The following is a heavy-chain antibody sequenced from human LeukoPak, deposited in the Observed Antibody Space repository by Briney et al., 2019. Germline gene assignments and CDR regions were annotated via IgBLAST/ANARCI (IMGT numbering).Heavy chain of an antibody. V-gene: IGHV4-39*01. Sequence: SETLSLTCTVSGGSINRSTYSWGWLRLAPGKGLEWIGSMFSNGNTYYNPSLKSRVAISLDRSKNEFSLKLTSVTAADTAVYYCARQGYCTSGSCYAGSEFDPWGQGTLVIVSS. CDR3: ARQGYCTSGSCYAGSEFDP. D-gene: IGHD2-2*01. J-gene: IGHJ5*02. CDR1: GGSINRSTYS. CDR2: MFSNGNT.